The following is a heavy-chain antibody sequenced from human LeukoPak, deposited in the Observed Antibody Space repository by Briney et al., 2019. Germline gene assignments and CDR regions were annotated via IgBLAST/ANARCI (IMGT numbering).Heavy chain of an antibody. D-gene: IGHD4-23*01. CDR1: GYTFTGY. CDR3: ASNWLQGGNSGVFGGDY. V-gene: IGHV1-46*01. J-gene: IGHJ4*02. Sequence: GASVKVSCKASGYTFTGYMHWVRQAPGQGLEWMGWINPNSGSTSYAQKFQGRVTMTRDTSTSTVYMELSSLRSEDTAVYYCASNWLQGGNSGVFGGDYWGQGTLVTVSS. CDR2: INPNSGST.